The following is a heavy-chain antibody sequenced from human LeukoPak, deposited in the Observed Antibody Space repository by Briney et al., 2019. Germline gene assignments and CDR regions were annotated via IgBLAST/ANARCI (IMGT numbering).Heavy chain of an antibody. D-gene: IGHD6-13*01. V-gene: IGHV1-8*01. CDR3: ATGYLVTAGLMDV. CDR2: MKPNSGNT. CDR1: GYTFSNYE. J-gene: IGHJ6*02. Sequence: ASVKVSCKASGYTFSNYEVNWVRQATGQGLEWMGWMKPNSGNTGYAQKFQGRVTMTEDTPTDTAYMELSSLRSEDTAVYYCATGYLVTAGLMDVWGQGTTVTVSS.